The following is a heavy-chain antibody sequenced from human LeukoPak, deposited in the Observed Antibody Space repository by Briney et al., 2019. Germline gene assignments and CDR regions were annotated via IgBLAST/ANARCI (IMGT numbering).Heavy chain of an antibody. CDR2: ISSSSSYI. Sequence: GSLRLSCAASGFTFSSYSMNWVRQAPGKGLERVSSISSSSSYIYYADSVKGRFTISRDNSKNTLYLQMNSLRAEDTAVYYCAKDCLWFGGSERYNWFDPWGQGTLVTVSS. CDR3: AKDCLWFGGSERYNWFDP. CDR1: GFTFSSYS. J-gene: IGHJ5*02. D-gene: IGHD3-10*01. V-gene: IGHV3-21*01.